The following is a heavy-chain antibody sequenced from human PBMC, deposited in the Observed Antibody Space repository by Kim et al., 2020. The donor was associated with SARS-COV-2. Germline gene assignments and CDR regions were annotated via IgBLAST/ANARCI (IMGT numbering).Heavy chain of an antibody. CDR2: IKRDGSEK. CDR1: GFTFSSYW. CDR3: AKDGGRREDY. V-gene: IGHV3-7*03. D-gene: IGHD3-16*01. J-gene: IGHJ4*02. Sequence: GGSLRLSCAASGFTFSSYWMTWVRQAPGKGLEWVANIKRDGSEKHYVDSVKGRFSISRDNAKDSVYLQMNSLTAEDTAVYYCAKDGGRREDYWGQGTLVT.